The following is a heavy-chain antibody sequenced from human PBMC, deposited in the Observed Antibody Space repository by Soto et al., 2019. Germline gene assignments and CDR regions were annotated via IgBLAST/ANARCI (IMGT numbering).Heavy chain of an antibody. D-gene: IGHD6-6*01. V-gene: IGHV4-61*01. CDR2: IYYSGST. J-gene: IGHJ4*02. CDR1: CGSVSSGSYY. CDR3: AREYSSSSSFDY. Sequence: SETLSLTCTVSCGSVSSGSYYWSWIRQPPGKGLEWIGYIYYSGSTNYNPSLKSRVTISVDTSKNQFSLKLSSVTAADTAVYYCAREYSSSSSFDYWGQGTLVTVSS.